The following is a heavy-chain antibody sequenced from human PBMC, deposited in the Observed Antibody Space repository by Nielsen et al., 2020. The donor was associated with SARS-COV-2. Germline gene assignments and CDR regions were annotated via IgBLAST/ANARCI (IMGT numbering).Heavy chain of an antibody. CDR2: TYYRSKWYN. CDR3: AKARGAYGDYYYYYYTDV. CDR1: GDSVSSSSAA. J-gene: IGHJ6*03. D-gene: IGHD4-17*01. Sequence: LRLSCAISGDSVSSSSAAWNWIRQSPSRGLEWLGRTYYRSKWYNDYAVSVKSRITINPDTSKNQFSLHLNSVTPEDTAVYYCAKARGAYGDYYYYYYTDVWGKGTTVTVSS. V-gene: IGHV6-1*01.